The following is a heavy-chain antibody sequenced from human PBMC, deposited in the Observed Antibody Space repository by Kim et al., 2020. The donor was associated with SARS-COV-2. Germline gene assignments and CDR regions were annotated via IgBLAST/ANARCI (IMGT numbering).Heavy chain of an antibody. V-gene: IGHV3-21*01. Sequence: GGSLRLSCAASGFTFSSYSMNWVRQAPGKGLEWVSSISSSSSYIYYADSVKGRFTISRDNAKNSLYLQMNSLRAEDTAVYYCARDFLLRYFDWLLVDYYYYYGMDVWGQGTTVTVSS. D-gene: IGHD3-9*01. CDR2: ISSSSSYI. CDR3: ARDFLLRYFDWLLVDYYYYYGMDV. CDR1: GFTFSSYS. J-gene: IGHJ6*02.